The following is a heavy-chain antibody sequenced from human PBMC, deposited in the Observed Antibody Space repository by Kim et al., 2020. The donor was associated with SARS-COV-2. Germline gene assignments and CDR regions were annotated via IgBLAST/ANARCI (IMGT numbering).Heavy chain of an antibody. D-gene: IGHD2-21*02. Sequence: SVKVSCKASGGTFSSYAISWVRQAPGQGLEWMGGIIPIFGTANYAQKFQGRVTITADESTSTAYMELSSLRSEDTAVYYCARGEAYCGGDCYSAYYYGMDVWGQGTTVTVSS. CDR1: GGTFSSYA. CDR3: ARGEAYCGGDCYSAYYYGMDV. V-gene: IGHV1-69*13. J-gene: IGHJ6*02. CDR2: IIPIFGTA.